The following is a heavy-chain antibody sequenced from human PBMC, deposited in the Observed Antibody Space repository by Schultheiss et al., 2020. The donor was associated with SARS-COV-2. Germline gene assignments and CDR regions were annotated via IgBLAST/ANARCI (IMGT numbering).Heavy chain of an antibody. Sequence: GGSLRLSCAASGFTFSSYAMSWVRQAPGKGLEWVSSISSSSSYIYYADSVKGRFTISRDNSKNTLYLEMNNLRAEDTATYYCASQDIGGNSVGDYWGQGTLVTVSS. CDR3: ASQDIGGNSVGDY. J-gene: IGHJ4*02. CDR1: GFTFSSYA. V-gene: IGHV3-21*01. CDR2: ISSSSSYI. D-gene: IGHD4-23*01.